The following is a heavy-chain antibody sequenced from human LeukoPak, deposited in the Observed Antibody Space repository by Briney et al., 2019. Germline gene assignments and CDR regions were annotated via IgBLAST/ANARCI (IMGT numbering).Heavy chain of an antibody. D-gene: IGHD5-24*01. CDR3: ARGAEMATKISPDY. V-gene: IGHV4-39*07. J-gene: IGHJ4*02. CDR1: GGSISSSSYY. Sequence: SETLSLTCTVSGGSISSSSYYWGWIRQPPGKGLEWIGSIYYSGSTYYNPSLKSRVTISVDTSKNQFSLKLSSVTAADTAVYYCARGAEMATKISPDYWGQGTLVTVSS. CDR2: IYYSGST.